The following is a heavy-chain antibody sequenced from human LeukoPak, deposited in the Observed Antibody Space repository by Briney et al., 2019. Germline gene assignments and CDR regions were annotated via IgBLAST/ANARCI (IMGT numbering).Heavy chain of an antibody. CDR1: GFTFSDYY. Sequence: GGSLRLSCAASGFTFSDYYMNWIRQAPGQGLGWVSYITSSGSTIYYADSVKGRFTISRDNAKNSLYLQMNSLRAEDTAVYYCARDGSSWSFDYWGQGTLVTVSS. CDR3: ARDGSSWSFDY. D-gene: IGHD6-13*01. V-gene: IGHV3-11*01. CDR2: ITSSGSTI. J-gene: IGHJ4*02.